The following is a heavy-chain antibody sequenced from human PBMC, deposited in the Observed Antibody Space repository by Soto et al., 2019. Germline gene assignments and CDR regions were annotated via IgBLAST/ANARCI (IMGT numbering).Heavy chain of an antibody. CDR3: ARVYDFWSGLNWFDP. CDR1: GGSISTYY. D-gene: IGHD3-3*01. CDR2: IYYSGTT. J-gene: IGHJ5*02. V-gene: IGHV4-59*01. Sequence: PSETLSLTCTVSGGSISTYYWSWIRQPPGKGLEWIGYIYYSGTTNYNPSFKSRVTISVDTSKNQFSLNLRSVTAADTAVYYCARVYDFWSGLNWFDPWGQGTLVTVSS.